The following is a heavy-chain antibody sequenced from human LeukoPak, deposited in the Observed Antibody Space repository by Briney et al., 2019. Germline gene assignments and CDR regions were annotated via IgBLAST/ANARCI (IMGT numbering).Heavy chain of an antibody. CDR1: GYTFTSYG. CDR3: ARLKNYGDYGY. Sequence: ASVKVSCKASGYTFTSYGISWVRQAPGQGLDLMGWIYSYNGNTNYAQKFQGRVTMTTDTSTSIAYMELRSLTSDDTAVYYCARLKNYGDYGYWGQGTLVTVSS. CDR2: IYSYNGNT. V-gene: IGHV1-18*01. J-gene: IGHJ4*02. D-gene: IGHD4-17*01.